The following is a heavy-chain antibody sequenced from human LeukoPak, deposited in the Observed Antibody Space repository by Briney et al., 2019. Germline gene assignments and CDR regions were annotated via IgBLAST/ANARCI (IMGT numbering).Heavy chain of an antibody. CDR3: ARVSIGWYSFDY. D-gene: IGHD6-19*01. V-gene: IGHV3-74*01. Sequence: GGSLRLSCAASGFTFSTYWMHWVRQAPGKGLVWVSRINPDGTTTSYADSVKGRFTISRDNAKDTVYLQMNSLRAEDTAVYYCARVSIGWYSFDYWGQGTLVTVSS. CDR2: INPDGTTT. CDR1: GFTFSTYW. J-gene: IGHJ4*02.